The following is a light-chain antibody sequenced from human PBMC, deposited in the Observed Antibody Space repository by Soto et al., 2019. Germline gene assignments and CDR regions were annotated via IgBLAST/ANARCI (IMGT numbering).Light chain of an antibody. V-gene: IGKV3-11*01. Sequence: EIVLTQSPATLSLSPGERATLSCRASQSVSSFLAWYQQKPGQAPRLLIYDASNRATGIPARFSGSGSGTDFTLTISSLEAEDFAVYYCQQRSNWLSTFGQGTRLEIK. CDR2: DAS. CDR1: QSVSSF. J-gene: IGKJ5*01. CDR3: QQRSNWLST.